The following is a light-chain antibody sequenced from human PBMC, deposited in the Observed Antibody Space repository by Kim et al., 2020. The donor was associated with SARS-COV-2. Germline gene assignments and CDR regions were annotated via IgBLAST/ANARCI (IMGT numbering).Light chain of an antibody. CDR3: QQYDNLPIT. CDR1: KDISNF. CDR2: GAS. V-gene: IGKV1-33*01. J-gene: IGKJ5*01. Sequence: DIQMTQSPSSLSASVGDRVTITCQASKDISNFLNWYQQKPGKAPKLLIYGASNLETGVPSRFSGSGSGTDYTFTISSLQPEDIATYYCQQYDNLPITFGQGTRLEIK.